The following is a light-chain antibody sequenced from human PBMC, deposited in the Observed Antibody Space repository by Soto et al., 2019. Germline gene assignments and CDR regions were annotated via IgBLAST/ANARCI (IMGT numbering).Light chain of an antibody. CDR1: ESVVSSY. CDR2: DAS. J-gene: IGKJ5*01. V-gene: IGKV3-20*01. Sequence: EIVLTQSPGTLSLSPGERATLSFSATESVVSSYLAWYQLKPGQAPRLLIYDASSRATGIPDRFSGSGSGTDFTLTISRLEPEDFAVYYCQQYGSSPRITFGQGTRLEIK. CDR3: QQYGSSPRIT.